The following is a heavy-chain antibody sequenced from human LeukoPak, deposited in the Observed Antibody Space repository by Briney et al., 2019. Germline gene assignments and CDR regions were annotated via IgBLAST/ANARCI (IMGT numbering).Heavy chain of an antibody. D-gene: IGHD2-21*02. CDR3: ARVGGAYCGGDCYFAEYFQH. Sequence: GGSLRLSCAASGFTFSSYAMHWVRQAPGKGLEWVAVISYDGSNKYYADSVKGRFTISRDNSKNTLYLQMNSLRAEDTAVYYCARVGGAYCGGDCYFAEYFQHWGQGTLVTVSS. CDR1: GFTFSSYA. J-gene: IGHJ1*01. CDR2: ISYDGSNK. V-gene: IGHV3-30-3*01.